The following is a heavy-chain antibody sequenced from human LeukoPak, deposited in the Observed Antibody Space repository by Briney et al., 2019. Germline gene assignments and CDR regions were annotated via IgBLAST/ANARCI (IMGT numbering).Heavy chain of an antibody. D-gene: IGHD3-10*01. J-gene: IGHJ4*02. V-gene: IGHV1-18*01. CDR3: ARDREVLWFGESPDY. CDR2: ISAYNGNT. CDR1: GYTFTSYG. Sequence: ASVKVSCKASGYTFTSYGISWVRQAPGQGLEWMGWISAYNGNTNYAQKLQGRVTMTTDTSTSTAYMELRSLRSDDTAVYYCARDREVLWFGESPDYRGQGTLVTVSS.